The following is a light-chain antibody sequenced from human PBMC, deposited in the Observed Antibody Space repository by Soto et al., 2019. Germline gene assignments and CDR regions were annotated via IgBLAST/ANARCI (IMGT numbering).Light chain of an antibody. CDR2: AAS. CDR1: QTVSIY. J-gene: IGKJ1*01. V-gene: IGKV1-39*01. Sequence: IQMTESPSSLSASVSDIVTITFRASQTVSIYLNWYRQKPGKAPELLIFAASDLQSGVPSRFSGSGSGTDFTLTISSLQPEDFATYYCQQTYSSPQTFGQGTKVDI. CDR3: QQTYSSPQT.